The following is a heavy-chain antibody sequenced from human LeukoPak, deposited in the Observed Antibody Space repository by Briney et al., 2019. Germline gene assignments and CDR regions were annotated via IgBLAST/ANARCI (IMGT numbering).Heavy chain of an antibody. CDR3: ARFAYCGGHCWYYFDY. CDR1: GGSISSYY. D-gene: IGHD2-21*02. CDR2: IYSSGST. Sequence: SETLSLTCTVSGGSISSYYWSWIRQPPGKGLEWIGYIYSSGSTNYNPSLKSRITISVDTSKNQFSLKLSSVTAADTAVYYCARFAYCGGHCWYYFDYWGQGTLVTVSS. J-gene: IGHJ4*02. V-gene: IGHV4-59*01.